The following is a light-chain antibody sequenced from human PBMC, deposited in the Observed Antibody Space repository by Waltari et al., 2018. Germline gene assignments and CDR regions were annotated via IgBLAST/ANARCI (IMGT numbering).Light chain of an antibody. CDR2: RSD. V-gene: IGLV1-44*01. Sequence: QSVLTQPPSASGTPGQRVTISCSGNSSNIGANVVNWYQQLPGKAPTLLIYRSDQRHSGVPDRFSGSKSGTIASLAISGLQSADEGDYYCAAWDDSLHGHWVFGGGTKVTVL. CDR1: SSNIGANV. J-gene: IGLJ3*02. CDR3: AAWDDSLHGHWV.